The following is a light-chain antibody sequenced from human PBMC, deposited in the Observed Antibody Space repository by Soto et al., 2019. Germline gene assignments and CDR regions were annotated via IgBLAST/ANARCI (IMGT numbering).Light chain of an antibody. CDR1: QSVSSY. Sequence: EIVLTQSQGTLSLSPVERAPLXCRASQSVSSYLAWYQQKPGQAPRLLIYDASNRATGIPARFSGSGSGTDFTLTISSLEPEDFAVYYCQQRSNWPLTFGGGTKVDIK. J-gene: IGKJ4*01. CDR2: DAS. V-gene: IGKV3-11*01. CDR3: QQRSNWPLT.